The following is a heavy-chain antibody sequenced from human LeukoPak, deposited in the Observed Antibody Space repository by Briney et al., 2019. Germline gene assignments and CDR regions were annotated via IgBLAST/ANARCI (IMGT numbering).Heavy chain of an antibody. Sequence: GGSLRLSCAASGFTSSSYGTHWVRQAPGKGLEWVAVISYDGSNKYYADSVKGRFTISRDNSKNTLYLQMNSLRAEDTAVYYCAKATLGGPYYYYGMDVWGQGTTVTVSS. J-gene: IGHJ6*02. CDR2: ISYDGSNK. V-gene: IGHV3-30*18. D-gene: IGHD4-23*01. CDR3: AKATLGGPYYYYGMDV. CDR1: GFTSSSYG.